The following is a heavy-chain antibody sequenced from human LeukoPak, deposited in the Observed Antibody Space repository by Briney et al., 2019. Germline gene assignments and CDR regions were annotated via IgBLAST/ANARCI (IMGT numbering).Heavy chain of an antibody. CDR3: VRDRTTNTYDS. J-gene: IGHJ4*02. CDR2: ISSRGGTI. Sequence: GGSLRLSCAASGFTFNNYEMGWVRQAPGKGLEWISYISSRGGTIHYADSVKGRFTISRDNTKNSLYLQMNSLRAEDTALYYCVRDRTTNTYDSWGQGTLVTVSS. V-gene: IGHV3-48*03. D-gene: IGHD1-14*01. CDR1: GFTFNNYE.